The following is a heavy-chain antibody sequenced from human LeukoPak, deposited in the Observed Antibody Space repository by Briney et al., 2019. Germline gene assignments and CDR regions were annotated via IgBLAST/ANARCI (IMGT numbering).Heavy chain of an antibody. CDR3: AHRHWDLLVPAASADSGVGWFDP. V-gene: IGHV2-5*01. D-gene: IGHD2-2*01. CDR2: IYWNDDK. Sequence: NVSGPTLVKPTQTLTLTCTFSGFSLSTSGVGVGWIRQPPGKALEWLALIYWNDDKRYSPSLKSRLTITKDTSKNQVVLTMTNMDPVDTATYYCAHRHWDLLVPAASADSGVGWFDPWGQGTLVTVSS. CDR1: GFSLSTSGVG. J-gene: IGHJ5*02.